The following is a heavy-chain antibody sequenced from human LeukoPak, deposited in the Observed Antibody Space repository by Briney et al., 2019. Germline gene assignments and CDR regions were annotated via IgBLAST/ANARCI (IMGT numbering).Heavy chain of an antibody. CDR2: ISPSGDIT. D-gene: IGHD6-19*01. CDR1: GFIFRSHG. Sequence: GGSLRLSCAASGFIFRSHGMNWVRQAPGKGLEWVSGISPSGDITYYADSVKGRFTISRDNAKNSLYLQMNSLRAEDTALYYCARVGIAVAGYYFDYWGQGTLVTVSS. J-gene: IGHJ4*02. V-gene: IGHV3-23*01. CDR3: ARVGIAVAGYYFDY.